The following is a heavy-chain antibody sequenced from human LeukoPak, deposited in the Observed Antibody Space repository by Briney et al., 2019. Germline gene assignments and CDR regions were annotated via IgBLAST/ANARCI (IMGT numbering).Heavy chain of an antibody. CDR3: ARRGHYYDSSGYYDY. D-gene: IGHD3-22*01. CDR1: GDSFTSYW. J-gene: IGHJ4*02. CDR2: IYPGDSDT. V-gene: IGHV5-51*01. Sequence: AGESLKISCKGSGDSFTSYWIGWVRQMPGKGLEWMGIIYPGDSDTRYSPSFQGQVTISADKSISTAYLQWSSLKASDTAMYYCARRGHYYDSSGYYDYWGQGTLVTVSS.